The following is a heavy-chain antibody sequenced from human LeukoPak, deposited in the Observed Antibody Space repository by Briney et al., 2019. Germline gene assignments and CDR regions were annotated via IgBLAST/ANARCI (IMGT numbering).Heavy chain of an antibody. CDR2: VSPSSTTI. D-gene: IGHD3-10*01. J-gene: IGHJ4*02. V-gene: IGHV3-48*01. CDR1: GFTFSSYG. CDR3: ARDHSADY. Sequence: GGSLRLSCAASGFTFSSYGLNWVRQAPGEGLEWVSYVSPSSTTIYYADSVKGRFTISRDNAKNSLYLQMNSLRAEDTAVYYCARDHSADYWGQGTLVTVSS.